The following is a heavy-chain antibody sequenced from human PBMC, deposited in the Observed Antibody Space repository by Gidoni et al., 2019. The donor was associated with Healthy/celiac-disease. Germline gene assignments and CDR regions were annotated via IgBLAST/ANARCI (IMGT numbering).Heavy chain of an antibody. CDR3: AKVGVGGTGGMDV. CDR1: GFTFRSYG. D-gene: IGHD1-7*01. V-gene: IGHV3-30*18. J-gene: IGHJ6*02. CDR2: ISYEGSNK. Sequence: QVQLVESGGGVVQPGSSLRLSCAASGFTFRSYGMHWVRQAPGKGLEWVAVISYEGSNKYYADSVKGRFTISRDNSKNTLYLQMNSLRAEDTAVYYCAKVGVGGTGGMDVWGQGTTVTVSS.